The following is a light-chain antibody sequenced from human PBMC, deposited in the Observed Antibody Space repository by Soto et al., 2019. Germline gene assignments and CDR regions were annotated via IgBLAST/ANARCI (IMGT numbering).Light chain of an antibody. CDR1: ADISVADHN. CDR2: YYYDSDR. Sequence: QSVLTQPPSSSASPGESARITCTLPADISVADHNINWYQQKPGSPPRFLLYYYYDSDRGQASGVPSRFSGHKDTSANSGIFLISGLQSEDESDYYCMMWPTRAGVFGGGTQLTVL. J-gene: IGLJ3*02. V-gene: IGLV5-37*01. CDR3: MMWPTRAGV.